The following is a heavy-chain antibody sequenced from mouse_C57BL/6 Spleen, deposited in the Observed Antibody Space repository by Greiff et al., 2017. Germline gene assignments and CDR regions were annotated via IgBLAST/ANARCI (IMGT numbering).Heavy chain of an antibody. Sequence: EVKLQESGPELVKPGASVKISCKASGYSFTGYYMNWVKQSPEKSLEWIGEINPSTGGTTYNQKFKAKATLTVDKSSSTAYMQLKSLTSEDSAVYYCASRDYWYFDVWGTGTTVTVSS. CDR3: ASRDYWYFDV. CDR2: INPSTGGT. J-gene: IGHJ1*03. V-gene: IGHV1-42*01. CDR1: GYSFTGYY.